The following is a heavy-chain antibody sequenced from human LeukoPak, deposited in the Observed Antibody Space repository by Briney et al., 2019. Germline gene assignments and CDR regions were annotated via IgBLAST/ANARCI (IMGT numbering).Heavy chain of an antibody. CDR3: ARDRGNSGYDQFDY. V-gene: IGHV4-59*01. Sequence: SETLFLTCTVSGGSISSYYWSWIRQPPGEGLEWIGYIYYSGSTNYNPSLKSRVAISVDTSKNQFSLKLSSVTAADTAVYYCARDRGNSGYDQFDYWGQGTLVTVSS. CDR1: GGSISSYY. CDR2: IYYSGST. D-gene: IGHD5-12*01. J-gene: IGHJ4*02.